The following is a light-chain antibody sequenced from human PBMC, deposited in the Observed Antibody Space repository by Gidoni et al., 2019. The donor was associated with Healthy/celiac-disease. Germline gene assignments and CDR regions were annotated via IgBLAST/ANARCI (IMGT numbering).Light chain of an antibody. CDR3: QQSYSNPLT. V-gene: IGKV1-39*01. Sequence: DFHINHSPSSLSASVGDRVTITCRASQSISSYLNWYQQKPGKAPKLLIYAASSLQSGVPSRFSGSGSGTDFTLTISSLQPEDFATYYCQQSYSNPLTFGPGTKVDIK. CDR1: QSISSY. CDR2: AAS. J-gene: IGKJ3*01.